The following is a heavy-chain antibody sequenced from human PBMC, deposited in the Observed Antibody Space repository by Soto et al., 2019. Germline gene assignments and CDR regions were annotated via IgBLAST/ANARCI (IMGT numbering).Heavy chain of an antibody. D-gene: IGHD6-13*01. Sequence: EVQLLESGGGLVQPGGSLRLSCAASGFTFSSYAMSWVRQAPGKGLELVSAISGSGGSTYYADYVKGRFTISRDNSKNTLYLQMNILRAEDTAVYYCAYSSTPFDSWGQGPLVTVSS. CDR2: ISGSGGST. CDR3: AYSSTPFDS. V-gene: IGHV3-23*01. J-gene: IGHJ4*02. CDR1: GFTFSSYA.